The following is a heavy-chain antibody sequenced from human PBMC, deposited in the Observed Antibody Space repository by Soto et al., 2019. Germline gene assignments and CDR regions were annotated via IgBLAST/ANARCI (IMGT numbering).Heavy chain of an antibody. CDR2: ISSSGSTI. Sequence: QVQLVESGGGLVKPGGSLRLSCAASGFTFSDYYMRWIRQAPGKGLEWVSYISSSGSTIYYADSLKGRFTISRDNDKNSQYLQMNSLRAEDTAVYYCERDLSGHWSGSSSYGMEVWGQGTTVTVSS. V-gene: IGHV3-11*01. D-gene: IGHD3-3*01. CDR3: ERDLSGHWSGSSSYGMEV. J-gene: IGHJ6*02. CDR1: GFTFSDYY.